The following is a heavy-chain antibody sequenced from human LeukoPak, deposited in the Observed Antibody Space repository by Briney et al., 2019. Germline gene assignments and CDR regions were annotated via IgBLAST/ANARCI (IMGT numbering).Heavy chain of an antibody. CDR2: IWRDGSIE. V-gene: IGHV3-33*01. J-gene: IGHJ4*02. CDR3: ARDISGSVDY. CDR1: RFTFSRYA. D-gene: IGHD3-10*01. Sequence: GGSLRLSCAASRFTFSRYAMHWVRQAPGKGLEWVAIIWRDGSIEYYADSVKGRFAISRDNSKNALYLQMNSLRAEDTAIYFCARDISGSVDYWGQGTLVTVSS.